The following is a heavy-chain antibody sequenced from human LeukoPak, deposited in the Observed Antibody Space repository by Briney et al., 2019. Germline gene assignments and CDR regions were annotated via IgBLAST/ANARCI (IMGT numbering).Heavy chain of an antibody. CDR3: ARGPYSSSWSHYYYYMDV. D-gene: IGHD2-2*01. J-gene: IGHJ6*03. CDR2: INQSGST. CDR1: GGSFSGYY. V-gene: IGHV4-34*01. Sequence: SGTLSLTCAVYGGSFSGYYWTWIRQAPGKGLEWIGEINQSGSTNYNPSLKSRVTMSVDTSKNQFSLKLSSVTAADTAVYYCARGPYSSSWSHYYYYMDVWGKGTTVTVSS.